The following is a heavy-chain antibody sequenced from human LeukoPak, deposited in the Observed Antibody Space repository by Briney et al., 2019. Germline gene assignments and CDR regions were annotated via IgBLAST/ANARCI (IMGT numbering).Heavy chain of an antibody. CDR2: VSYDGNTK. Sequence: PGGSLRLSCAASGFTFSTYAMHWVRQAPGRGLEWAAVVSYDGNTKYYADSVKGRFTISRDNSKNTVYLQMTSLRAEDTAVYYCAAYCSSTACYPPPIHEYFQHWGQGTLVTVSS. CDR3: AAYCSSTACYPPPIHEYFQH. CDR1: GFTFSTYA. D-gene: IGHD2-2*01. V-gene: IGHV3-30*04. J-gene: IGHJ1*01.